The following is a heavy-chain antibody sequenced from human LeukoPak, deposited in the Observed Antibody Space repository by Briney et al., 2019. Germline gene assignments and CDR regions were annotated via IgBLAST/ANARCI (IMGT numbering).Heavy chain of an antibody. J-gene: IGHJ6*03. D-gene: IGHD5-12*01. CDR3: AKGGGYEAQYYYYYLDV. CDR2: ITMSNYI. CDR1: GFTFSSYS. Sequence: GGSLRLSCAASGFTFSSYSMNWVRQAPGKGLELVSSITMSNYIYYADSVKGRFTISRDNSKNTLYLQMNRLRAEDTAVYYCAKGGGYEAQYYYYYLDVWGKGTTVTISS. V-gene: IGHV3-21*01.